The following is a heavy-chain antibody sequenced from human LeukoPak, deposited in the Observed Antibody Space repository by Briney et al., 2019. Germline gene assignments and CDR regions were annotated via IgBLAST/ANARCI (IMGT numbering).Heavy chain of an antibody. V-gene: IGHV1-2*02. CDR1: GYTFTGYY. D-gene: IGHD3-22*01. J-gene: IGHJ4*02. CDR2: INPNSGGT. Sequence: GASVKVSCKASGYTFTGYYMHWVRQAPGQGLGWMGWINPNSGGTNFAEKFQDRVTMTRDTSISTAYMELSRLRSDGTAVFYCAREDNYDSSGYYFPGYNRWGFEYWGQGTLATVSS. CDR3: AREDNYDSSGYYFPGYNRWGFEY.